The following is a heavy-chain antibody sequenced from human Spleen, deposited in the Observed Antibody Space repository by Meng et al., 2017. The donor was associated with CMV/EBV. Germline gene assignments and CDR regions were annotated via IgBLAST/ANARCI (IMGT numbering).Heavy chain of an antibody. CDR3: AHRQALIAAAGAGFDY. V-gene: IGHV2-5*02. CDR1: FSLSTSGVC. CDR2: IYWDDDK. J-gene: IGHJ4*02. D-gene: IGHD6-13*01. Sequence: FSLSTSGVCVGWIRQPPGKALEWLALIYWDDDKRYSPSLKSRLTITKDTSKNQVVLTMTNMDPVDTATYYCAHRQALIAAAGAGFDYWGQGTLVTVSS.